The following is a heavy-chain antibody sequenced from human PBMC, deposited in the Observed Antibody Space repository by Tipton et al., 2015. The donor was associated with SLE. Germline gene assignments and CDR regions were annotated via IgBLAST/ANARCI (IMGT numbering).Heavy chain of an antibody. CDR3: AKDRYCSSTSCYGEFDY. Sequence: SGVSFDNYAMHWVRQAPGKGLEWVSGISWNGGSIAYADSVKGRFTISRDNAKNSLYLQMNSLRDDDTALYYCAKDRYCSSTSCYGEFDYWGQGTLVTASS. CDR1: GVSFDNYA. V-gene: IGHV3-9*01. J-gene: IGHJ4*02. CDR2: ISWNGGSI. D-gene: IGHD2-2*01.